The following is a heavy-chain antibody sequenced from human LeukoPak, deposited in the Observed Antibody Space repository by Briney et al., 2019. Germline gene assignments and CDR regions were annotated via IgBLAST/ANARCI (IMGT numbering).Heavy chain of an antibody. D-gene: IGHD3-3*01. J-gene: IGHJ4*02. CDR3: ARTFTIFGVVEYYFDY. V-gene: IGHV3-11*01. CDR2: ISSSGSTI. CDR1: GFTFSDYY. Sequence: GGSLRLSCAASGFTFSDYYMSWIRQAPGKGLEWVSYISSSGSTIYYADSVKGRFTISRDSAKNSLYLQMNSLRAEDTAVYYCARTFTIFGVVEYYFDYWGQGTLVTVSS.